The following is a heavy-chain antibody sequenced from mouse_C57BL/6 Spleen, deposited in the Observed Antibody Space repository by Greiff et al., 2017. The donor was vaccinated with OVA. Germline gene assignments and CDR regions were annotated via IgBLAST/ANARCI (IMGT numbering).Heavy chain of an antibody. Sequence: VKLQESGAELVRPGTSVKVSCKASGYAFTNYLIEWVKQRPGQGLEWIGVINPGSGGTNYNEKFKGKATLTADKSSSTAYMQLSSLTSEDSAVYFCARSMGYSNYEGAYFDYWGQGTTLTVSS. V-gene: IGHV1-54*01. CDR1: GYAFTNYL. J-gene: IGHJ2*01. CDR3: ARSMGYSNYEGAYFDY. D-gene: IGHD2-5*01. CDR2: INPGSGGT.